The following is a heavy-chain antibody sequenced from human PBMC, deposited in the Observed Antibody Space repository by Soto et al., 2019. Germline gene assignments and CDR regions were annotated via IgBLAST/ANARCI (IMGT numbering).Heavy chain of an antibody. CDR2: IYHSGST. J-gene: IGHJ6*02. V-gene: IGHV4-4*02. Sequence: WWSWVRQPPGKGLEWIGEIYHSGSTNYNPSLKSRVTISVDKSKNQFSLKLSSVTAADTAVYYCARSSYYYGSGGYGMDVWGQGTTVTVSS. D-gene: IGHD3-10*01. CDR3: ARSSYYYGSGGYGMDV. CDR1: W.